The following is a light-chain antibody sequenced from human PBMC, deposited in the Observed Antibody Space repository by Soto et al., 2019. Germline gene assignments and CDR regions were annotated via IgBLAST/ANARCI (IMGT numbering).Light chain of an antibody. CDR3: HQLYSYPIT. CDR1: QGISSY. V-gene: IGKV1-9*01. Sequence: DIQLTQSPSFLSASVGDRVTITCRASQGISSYLAWYQQKPGKAPKLLIYAASTLQSGVPSRFSGSGSGTEFTLTISSLQPEDCATYYCHQLYSYPITFGQGTRLEIK. CDR2: AAS. J-gene: IGKJ5*01.